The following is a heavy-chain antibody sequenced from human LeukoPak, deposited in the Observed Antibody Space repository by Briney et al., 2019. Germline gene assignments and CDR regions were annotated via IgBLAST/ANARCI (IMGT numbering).Heavy chain of an antibody. V-gene: IGHV3-66*01. CDR1: GFTVSSNY. Sequence: GGSLRLSCAASGFTVSSNYMSWVRQAPGKGLEWVSVIYSGGSTYYSDSVKGRFTISGDNSKNTLYLQMNRLRAEGTAVYYCARLDILTGSSFDYWGQGTLVTVSS. CDR2: IYSGGST. CDR3: ARLDILTGSSFDY. D-gene: IGHD3-9*01. J-gene: IGHJ4*02.